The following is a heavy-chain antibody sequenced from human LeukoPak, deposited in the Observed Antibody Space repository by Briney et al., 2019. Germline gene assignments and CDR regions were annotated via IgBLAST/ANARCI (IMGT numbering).Heavy chain of an antibody. D-gene: IGHD3-10*01. CDR1: GGSISSNNW. Sequence: SETLSLTCAVSGGSISSNNWWGWVRQPPGKGLEWIGSIYYSGSTYYNPSLKSRVTISVDTSKNQFSLKLSSVTAADTAVYYCARLAGNYYYYGMDVWGQGTTVTVSS. J-gene: IGHJ6*02. CDR2: IYYSGST. CDR3: ARLAGNYYYYGMDV. V-gene: IGHV4-39*01.